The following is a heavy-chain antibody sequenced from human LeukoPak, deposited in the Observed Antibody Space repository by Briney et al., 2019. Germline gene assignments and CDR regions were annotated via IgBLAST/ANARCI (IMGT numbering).Heavy chain of an antibody. CDR2: IYYSGST. J-gene: IGHJ4*02. D-gene: IGHD4-23*01. Sequence: SETLSLTCTVSGVSISSYYWSWIRQHPGKGLEWIGYIYYSGSTYYNPSLKSRLTISVDTSKNQFSLKLSSVTAADTAVYYCARTTVVAKYFDYWGQGTLVTVSS. CDR1: GVSISSYY. CDR3: ARTTVVAKYFDY. V-gene: IGHV4-59*06.